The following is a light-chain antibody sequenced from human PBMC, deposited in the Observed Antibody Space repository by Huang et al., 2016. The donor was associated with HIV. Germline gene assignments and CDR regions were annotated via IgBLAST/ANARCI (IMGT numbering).Light chain of an antibody. Sequence: EIVLTQSPDTLSLSPGERATVSCRVSQTIKNIYLAWYQQKPGQGPRLLIYGASSRAIDIPDRFSGSGSGTDFTLTINRLEPEDFAVYYCQQYDSSQGISFGQGTRLEMK. V-gene: IGKV3-20*01. CDR3: QQYDSSQGIS. CDR1: QTIKNIY. J-gene: IGKJ5*01. CDR2: GAS.